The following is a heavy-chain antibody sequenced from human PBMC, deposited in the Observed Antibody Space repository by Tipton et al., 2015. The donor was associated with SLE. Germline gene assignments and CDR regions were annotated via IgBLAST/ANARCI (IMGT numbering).Heavy chain of an antibody. CDR2: INDSGHT. V-gene: IGHV4-38-2*01. Sequence: TLSLTCVVSGDAINIGDYWGWIRQSPGKGLEWIGSINDSGHTFYNPSLKSRVTMSIDTSKNQFYLKVNSVTAADTAVYFCAKILPISATAPNDFWGQGTLVTVSS. D-gene: IGHD6-25*01. CDR1: GDAINIGDY. CDR3: AKILPISATAPNDF. J-gene: IGHJ4*02.